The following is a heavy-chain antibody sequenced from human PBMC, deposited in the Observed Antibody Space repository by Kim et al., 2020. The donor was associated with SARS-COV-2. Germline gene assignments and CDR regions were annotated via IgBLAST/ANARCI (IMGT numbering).Heavy chain of an antibody. V-gene: IGHV4-59*01. J-gene: IGHJ6*02. D-gene: IGHD5-18*01. CDR1: GGSISSYY. Sequence: SETLSLTCTVSGGSISSYYWSWIRQPPGKGLEWIGYIYYSGSTNYNPSLKSRVTISVDTSKNQFSLKLSSVTAADTAVYYCARVVGYSYCIYYYYYYGMDVWGQGTTVTVS. CDR2: IYYSGST. CDR3: ARVVGYSYCIYYYYYYGMDV.